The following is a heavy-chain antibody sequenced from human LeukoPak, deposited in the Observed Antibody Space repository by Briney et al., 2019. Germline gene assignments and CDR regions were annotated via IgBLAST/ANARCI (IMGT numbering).Heavy chain of an antibody. Sequence: SETLSLTCTVSGGSISSYYWSWIRQPPGKGLEWIGYIYYSGSTNYNPSLKSRVTISVDTSKNQFSLKLSSVTAADTAVYYCARDSRDFWSGYYRFYPWGQGTLVTVSS. CDR1: GGSISSYY. CDR2: IYYSGST. V-gene: IGHV4-59*01. J-gene: IGHJ5*02. D-gene: IGHD3-3*01. CDR3: ARDSRDFWSGYYRFYP.